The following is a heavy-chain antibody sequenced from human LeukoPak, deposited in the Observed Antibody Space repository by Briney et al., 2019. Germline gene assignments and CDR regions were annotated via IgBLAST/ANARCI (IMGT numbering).Heavy chain of an antibody. V-gene: IGHV3-23*01. CDR3: ATDQGYQLLSPFDY. J-gene: IGHJ4*02. CDR2: ISGSGGST. Sequence: GGSLRLSCAASGFTFSSYGMSWVRQAPGKGLEWVSAISGSGGSTYYADSVKGRFTISRDNSKNTLYLQMNSLRAEDTAVYYCATDQGYQLLSPFDYWGQGTLVTVSS. D-gene: IGHD2-2*01. CDR1: GFTFSSYG.